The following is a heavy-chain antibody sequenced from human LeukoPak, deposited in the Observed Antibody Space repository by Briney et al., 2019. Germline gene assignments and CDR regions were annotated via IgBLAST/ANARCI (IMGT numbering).Heavy chain of an antibody. CDR3: AKGMRGAAGLDY. D-gene: IGHD6-13*01. J-gene: IGHJ4*02. V-gene: IGHV3-9*01. CDR2: ITWNSGSI. Sequence: AGGSLRLSCAASGFTFDDYAMHWVRQAPGKGLEWVSRITWNSGSIDYADSVKGRFTISRDNAKNSLYLQMNNLRAEDTALYYCAKGMRGAAGLDYWGQGTLVTVSS. CDR1: GFTFDDYA.